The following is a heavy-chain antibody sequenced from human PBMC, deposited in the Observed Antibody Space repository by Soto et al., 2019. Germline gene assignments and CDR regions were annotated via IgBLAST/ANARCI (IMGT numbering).Heavy chain of an antibody. CDR3: TTVYVESRRVDY. J-gene: IGHJ4*02. V-gene: IGHV3-15*01. CDR2: IKSKTDGGTT. Sequence: EVQLVESGGGLVKPGGSLRLSCAASGFTFSNAWMSWVRQAPGKGLEWVGRIKSKTDGGTTDYAAPVKDRFTISRXXSKNVVYLKMNSLKTEDTAVYYCTTVYVESRRVDYWGQGTLVTVSS. CDR1: GFTFSNAW. D-gene: IGHD3-16*01.